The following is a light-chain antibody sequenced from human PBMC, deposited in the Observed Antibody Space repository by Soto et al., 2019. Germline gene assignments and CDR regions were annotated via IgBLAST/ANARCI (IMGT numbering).Light chain of an antibody. J-gene: IGKJ2*01. V-gene: IGKV3-15*01. CDR2: GAS. CDR1: QSVSSN. Sequence: EIVMTQSPATLSVSPGERATLSCRASQSVSSNLAWYQQKHGQAPRLLIYGASTRATGIPARFSGSGSGKEFTLTISSLQSEDFAVYYCQQYNNWPYTFGQGTKLEIK. CDR3: QQYNNWPYT.